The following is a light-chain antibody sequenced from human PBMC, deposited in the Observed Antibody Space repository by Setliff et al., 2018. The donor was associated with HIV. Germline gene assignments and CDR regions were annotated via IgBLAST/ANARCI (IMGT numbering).Light chain of an antibody. Sequence: QSVLTQPRAVSGSPGQSVTISCTGTSSDVGGYSYVSWYQQHPGKAPKLMIYDVSNRPSGVSNRFSGSKSGNTASLTIPGLQAEDEADYCCSSYTSSTPLYVFGPGTKVTVL. V-gene: IGLV2-14*01. CDR2: DVS. CDR3: SSYTSSTPLYV. J-gene: IGLJ1*01. CDR1: SSDVGGYSY.